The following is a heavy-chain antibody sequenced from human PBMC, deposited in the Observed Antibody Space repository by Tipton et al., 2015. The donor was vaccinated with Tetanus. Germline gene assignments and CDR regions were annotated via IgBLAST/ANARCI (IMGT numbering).Heavy chain of an antibody. V-gene: IGHV4-31*03. J-gene: IGHJ4*02. CDR3: ARGLDPYKSGNF. CDR1: GHSIGSGGYH. Sequence: LRLSCTVSGHSIGSGGYHWSWIRQHPGKGLEWIGKIYYDGSTDYNPSLKSRITMSVDTSKNQFSLRLTSVTAADTAVYFCARGLDPYKSGNFWGQGTLVTVSS. D-gene: IGHD5-24*01. CDR2: IYYDGST.